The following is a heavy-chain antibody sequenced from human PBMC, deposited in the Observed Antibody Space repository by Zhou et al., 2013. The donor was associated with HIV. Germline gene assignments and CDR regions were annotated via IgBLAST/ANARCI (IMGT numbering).Heavy chain of an antibody. Sequence: QVQLVQSGAEVKKPGASVKVSCKASGYTFTSYYMHWVRQAPGQGLEWMGIINPSGGSTSYAQKFQGRVTMTRDTSTSTVYMELSSLRSEDTAVYYCASPSHDRAYYYGMDVWGQGTTVTVSS. CDR1: GYTFTSYY. J-gene: IGHJ6*02. V-gene: IGHV1-46*01. CDR3: ASPSHDRAYYYGMDV. CDR2: INPSGGST. D-gene: IGHD6-6*01.